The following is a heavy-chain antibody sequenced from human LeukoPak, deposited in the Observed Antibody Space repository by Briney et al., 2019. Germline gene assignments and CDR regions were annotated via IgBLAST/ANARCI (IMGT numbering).Heavy chain of an antibody. CDR3: ARPSDADNNAFDI. CDR2: IYPGDSDT. D-gene: IGHD1-14*01. J-gene: IGHJ3*02. CDR1: GYSFTSYW. V-gene: IGHV5-51*01. Sequence: GESLKISWKGSGYSFTSYWIGWVRQMPGKGLGWMGIIYPGDSDTRYSPSFQGQVTISADKSISTAYLQWSSLKASDTAMYYCARPSDADNNAFDIWGQGTMVTVSS.